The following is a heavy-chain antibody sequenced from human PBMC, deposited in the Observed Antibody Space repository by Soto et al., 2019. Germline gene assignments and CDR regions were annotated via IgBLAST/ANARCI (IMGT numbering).Heavy chain of an antibody. Sequence: ASVKVSCKASGYTFTGYYMHWVRQAPGQGLEWMGWINPNSGGTNYAQKFQGWVTMTGDTSISTAYMELSRLRSDDTAVYYCARGDQITIFGVVIRYYYYMDVWGKGTTVTVYS. J-gene: IGHJ6*03. CDR2: INPNSGGT. CDR1: GYTFTGYY. D-gene: IGHD3-3*01. V-gene: IGHV1-2*04. CDR3: ARGDQITIFGVVIRYYYYMDV.